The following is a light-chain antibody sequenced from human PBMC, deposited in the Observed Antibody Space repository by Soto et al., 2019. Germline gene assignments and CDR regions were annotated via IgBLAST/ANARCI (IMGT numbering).Light chain of an antibody. J-gene: IGKJ4*01. CDR1: QSISNY. CDR2: AAS. CDR3: QQSYSTPRT. V-gene: IGKV1-39*01. Sequence: IQMTQSPSSLSASVGDRVTITCRASQSISNYLNWYQQKLGKAPKLLIYAASSLQSGVPSRFSGSGSGTDFTLTISSLQPEDFATYYCQQSYSTPRTFGGGTKVDIK.